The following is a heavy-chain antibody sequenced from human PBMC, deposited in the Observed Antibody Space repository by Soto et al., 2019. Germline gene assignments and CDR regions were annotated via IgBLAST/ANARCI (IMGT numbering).Heavy chain of an antibody. J-gene: IGHJ3*02. Sequence: QVQLVQSGAEVKKPGSSVKVSCKASGGSFSTYGISWVRQAPGQGLEWMGGFIPVFTTAKYAQKFQGRVSIPADESTYTAYMEVSSLRSEDTAFYFCARDGVDVSRTTVRHGALDIWGQGTVVTVSS. D-gene: IGHD4-17*01. CDR2: FIPVFTTA. CDR3: ARDGVDVSRTTVRHGALDI. CDR1: GGSFSTYG. V-gene: IGHV1-69*01.